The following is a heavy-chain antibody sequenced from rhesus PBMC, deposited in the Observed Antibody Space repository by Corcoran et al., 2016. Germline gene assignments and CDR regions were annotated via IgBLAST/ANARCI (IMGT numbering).Heavy chain of an antibody. CDR3: ARWGPGTSYDF. Sequence: QVQLQESGPGLVKPSETLSLTCAVSGGSISGGYDWSWIRQPPGKGLEWIGYIYDSTGNTNYHPSLTNRVTISKDTSKNQFALKLSSVTAADTAVYYCARWGPGTSYDFWGQGVLVTVSS. V-gene: IGHV4-76*01. CDR2: IYDSTGNT. CDR1: GGSISGGYD. D-gene: IGHD4-29*01. J-gene: IGHJ4*01.